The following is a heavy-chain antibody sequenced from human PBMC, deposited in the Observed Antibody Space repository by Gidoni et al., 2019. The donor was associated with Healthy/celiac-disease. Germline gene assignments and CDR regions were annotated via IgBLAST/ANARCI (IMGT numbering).Heavy chain of an antibody. J-gene: IGHJ4*02. D-gene: IGHD4-17*01. V-gene: IGHV3-7*03. CDR1: GFTFRSYW. CDR3: ASLWGDYGSLYFDY. Sequence: EVQLVESGGGLVQPGGSLRLSCAASGFTFRSYWMSWVRQAPGKGLEWVANIKQDGSEKYYVDSVKGRFTISRDNAKNSLYLQMNSLRAEDTAVYDWASLWGDYGSLYFDYWGQGTLVTVSS. CDR2: IKQDGSEK.